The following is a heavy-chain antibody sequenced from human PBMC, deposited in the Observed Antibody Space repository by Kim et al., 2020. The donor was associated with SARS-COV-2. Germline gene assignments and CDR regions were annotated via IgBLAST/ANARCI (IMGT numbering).Heavy chain of an antibody. Sequence: YYNPSLKSRVTISADTSKTQCSLTLSSVTAAETAVYYCARHGATSNWFDPWGQGTLVTVSS. D-gene: IGHD3-16*01. V-gene: IGHV4-39*01. J-gene: IGHJ5*02. CDR3: ARHGATSNWFDP.